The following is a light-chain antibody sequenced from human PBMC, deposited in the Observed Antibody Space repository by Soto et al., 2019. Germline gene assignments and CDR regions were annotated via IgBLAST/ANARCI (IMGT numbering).Light chain of an antibody. V-gene: IGLV2-8*01. Sequence: QSALTQPPSASGSPGQSVTISCTGTSSDVGGYKYVSWYQQHPGKAPKLMIYEVSKRPSGVPDRFSGSKSGNTASLTVSGRQAEDEDDYYCSSYAGSNNLVFGGGTKLTVL. CDR3: SSYAGSNNLV. CDR1: SSDVGGYKY. CDR2: EVS. J-gene: IGLJ3*02.